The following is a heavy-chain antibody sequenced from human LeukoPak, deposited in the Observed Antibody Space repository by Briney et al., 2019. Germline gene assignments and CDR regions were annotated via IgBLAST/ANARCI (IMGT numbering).Heavy chain of an antibody. CDR1: GYTFTSYD. J-gene: IGHJ4*02. Sequence: RWASVKVSCKASGYTFTSYDINWVRQATGQGLEWMGWMNPNSGNAGYAQKFQGRVSLTRNTSISTAYMELNSLRAEDTAVYYCARDGASRIAAAGDLDYWGQGTLVTVSS. CDR3: ARDGASRIAAAGDLDY. CDR2: MNPNSGNA. V-gene: IGHV1-8*01. D-gene: IGHD6-13*01.